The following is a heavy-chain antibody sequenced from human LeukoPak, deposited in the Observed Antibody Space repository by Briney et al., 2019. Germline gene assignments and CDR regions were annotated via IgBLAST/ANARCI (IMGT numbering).Heavy chain of an antibody. CDR1: GFTFSSYA. D-gene: IGHD6-13*01. CDR3: ARAQQLVLHYYYYMDV. CDR2: ISYDGSNK. V-gene: IGHV3-30*04. Sequence: GGSLRLSCAASGFTFSSYAMHWVRQAPGKGLEWVAVISYDGSNKYYADSVKGRFTISRDNSKNTLYLQMNSLRAEDTAVYYCARAQQLVLHYYYYMDVWGKGTTVTVSS. J-gene: IGHJ6*03.